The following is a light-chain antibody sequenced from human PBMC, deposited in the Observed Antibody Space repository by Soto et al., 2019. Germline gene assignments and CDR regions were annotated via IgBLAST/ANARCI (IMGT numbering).Light chain of an antibody. CDR2: RTF. J-gene: IGKJ5*01. CDR1: QPITSRY. V-gene: IGKV3-20*01. Sequence: IVLTQSPGTLSLSPGERATLSCRASQPITSRYLAWYQHQPGQAPRLLIYRTFARAPGIPDRFSGGGSGTDFTLTISRLEREDFGVYYCQQYDTSPPTFGQGTRLEI. CDR3: QQYDTSPPT.